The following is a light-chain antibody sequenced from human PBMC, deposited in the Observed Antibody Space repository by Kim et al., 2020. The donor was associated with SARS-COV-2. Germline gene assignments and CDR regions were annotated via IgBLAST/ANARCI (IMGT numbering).Light chain of an antibody. V-gene: IGKV1-39*01. CDR2: ATS. CDR3: QQSYSTPWT. Sequence: ASVGDRVSITCRASQSISSYLNWYQQKPGKAPKLLIYATSSLQSGVPSRFSGSGSGTDFTLTISSLQPEDFATYYCQQSYSTPWTFGQGTKVEIK. J-gene: IGKJ1*01. CDR1: QSISSY.